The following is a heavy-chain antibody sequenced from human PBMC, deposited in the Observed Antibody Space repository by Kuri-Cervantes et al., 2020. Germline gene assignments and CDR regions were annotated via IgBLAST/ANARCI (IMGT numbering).Heavy chain of an antibody. CDR3: ARQMATKSDGAFDI. D-gene: IGHD5-24*01. J-gene: IGHJ3*02. Sequence: GSLRLSCAVSGGSISSSNWWSWVRQPPGKGLEWIGSIYYSGSTYYNPSLKSRVTISVDTSKNQFSLKLSSVTAADTAVYYCARQMATKSDGAFDIWGQGTMVTVSS. CDR1: GGSISSSNW. V-gene: IGHV4-4*02. CDR2: IYYSGST.